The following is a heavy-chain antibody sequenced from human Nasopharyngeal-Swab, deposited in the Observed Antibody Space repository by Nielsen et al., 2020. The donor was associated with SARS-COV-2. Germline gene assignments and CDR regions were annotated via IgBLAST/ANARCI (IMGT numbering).Heavy chain of an antibody. CDR3: ASFAQGSPSLY. CDR1: GDSVSSTIAA. V-gene: IGHV6-1*01. Sequence: SQTLSLTCAISGDSVSSTIAAWHWIRQSPSRGLEWLGRTYYRSQWYNDYAVSVRSRITISPDISKNQFSLHLNSVTPEDAAVYYCASFAQGSPSLYWGQGILVTVSP. J-gene: IGHJ4*02. CDR2: TYYRSQWYN.